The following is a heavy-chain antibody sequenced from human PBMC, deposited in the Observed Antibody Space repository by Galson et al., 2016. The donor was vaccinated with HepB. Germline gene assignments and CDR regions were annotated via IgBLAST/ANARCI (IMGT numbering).Heavy chain of an antibody. J-gene: IGHJ4*02. CDR3: TTWLSHHFDY. CDR2: IDGPTPNT. V-gene: IGHV3-23*01. D-gene: IGHD6-19*01. CDR1: GFTFRNYA. Sequence: SLRLSCAASGFTFRNYALSWVRRAPGKGLEWVSHIDGPTPNTHYADSVRSRFSIYRDNPRDTLYLQMDSLIAEDSAIYYCTTWLSHHFDYWGQGTRVTVSS.